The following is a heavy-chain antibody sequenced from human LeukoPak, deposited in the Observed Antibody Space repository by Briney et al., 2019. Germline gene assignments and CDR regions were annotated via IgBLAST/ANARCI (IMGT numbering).Heavy chain of an antibody. CDR3: AKYGMTTVTYIDY. D-gene: IGHD4-17*01. V-gene: IGHV3-21*01. Sequence: GGSLRLSCAASGFTFSSYSLNWVRQAPGEGLEWVSSISSTSEYIHYADSVEGRFTISRDNAKNSLYLQMNSLRAEDMAVYYCAKYGMTTVTYIDYWGQGTLVTVSS. CDR2: ISSTSEYI. CDR1: GFTFSSYS. J-gene: IGHJ4*02.